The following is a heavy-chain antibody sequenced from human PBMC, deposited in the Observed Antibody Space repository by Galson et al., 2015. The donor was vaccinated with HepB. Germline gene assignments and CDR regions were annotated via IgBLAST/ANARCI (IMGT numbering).Heavy chain of an antibody. CDR2: ISSTSSTI. J-gene: IGHJ4*02. Sequence: SLRLSCAASGFTFSSYSMNWVRQAPGKGLEWVSYISSTSSTIYYADSVKGRFTISRDNAKNSLYLQMNSLRAADTAVYYCARSYYDTSGADFDYWGQGTLVTVSS. CDR3: ARSYYDTSGADFDY. CDR1: GFTFSSYS. V-gene: IGHV3-48*01. D-gene: IGHD3-22*01.